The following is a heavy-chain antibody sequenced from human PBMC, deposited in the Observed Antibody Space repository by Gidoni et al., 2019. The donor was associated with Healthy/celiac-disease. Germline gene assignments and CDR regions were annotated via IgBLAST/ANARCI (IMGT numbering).Heavy chain of an antibody. CDR1: GATFSSYA. D-gene: IGHD2-15*01. CDR3: EREHVVVAAQGWFDH. Sequence: QVQLVQSGAEVTTPGSSVKVSCKASGATFSSYAIRWVRQAPGQGREGMGGIIPIFGTANDEQKFQGRVTVTADESTSTAYMELSSMRAEDTDVYYCEREHVVVAAQGWFDHWGQGTLVTVSS. V-gene: IGHV1-69*01. J-gene: IGHJ5*02. CDR2: IIPIFGTA.